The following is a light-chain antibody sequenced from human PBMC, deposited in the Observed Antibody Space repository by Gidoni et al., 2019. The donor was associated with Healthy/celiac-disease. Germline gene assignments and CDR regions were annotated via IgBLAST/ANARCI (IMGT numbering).Light chain of an antibody. V-gene: IGLV2-23*01. CDR1: SSDVGSYKL. CDR2: EGS. J-gene: IGLJ3*02. Sequence: QSALTQPASVSGSPGPSITISCTGTSSDVGSYKLVSWYQQHSGKAPKLMIYEGSKRPSGVSNRFSGSKSDNTASLTISGLQAEDEADYYCCSYAGSSISWVFGGGTKLTVL. CDR3: CSYAGSSISWV.